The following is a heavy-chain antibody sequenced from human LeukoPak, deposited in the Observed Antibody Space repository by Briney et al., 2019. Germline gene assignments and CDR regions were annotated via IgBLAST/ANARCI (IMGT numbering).Heavy chain of an antibody. CDR2: LYTSGST. D-gene: IGHD3-22*01. Sequence: SETPSLTCTVSGGSISSYYWSWIRQPAGKGLEWIGRLYTSGSTNYNPSLKSRVTMSVDTSKDQFSLKLTSMTAADTAVYYCARGGSSGYYYGWGQGTLVTVYS. V-gene: IGHV4-4*07. CDR3: ARGGSSGYYYG. J-gene: IGHJ4*02. CDR1: GGSISSYY.